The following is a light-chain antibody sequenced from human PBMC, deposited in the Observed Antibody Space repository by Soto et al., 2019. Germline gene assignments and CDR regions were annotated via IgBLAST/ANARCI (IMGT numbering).Light chain of an antibody. CDR2: GAT. CDR3: QQYNNWAWT. Sequence: EIVMTQSPATLSVSPGETATLSCRASQSVSTNLAWYQQKPGQAPRVFIYGATTRATGIPARFSGSGSGTEFTLTISSLQSEDFAVYYCQQYNNWAWTFGQGTKVDIK. V-gene: IGKV3-15*01. J-gene: IGKJ1*01. CDR1: QSVSTN.